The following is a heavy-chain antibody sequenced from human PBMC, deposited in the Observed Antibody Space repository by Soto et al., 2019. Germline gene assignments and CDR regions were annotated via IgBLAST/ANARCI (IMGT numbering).Heavy chain of an antibody. D-gene: IGHD1-1*01. Sequence: QITLKESGPTLVKPTQTLTLTCTLSGFSLSTSGVGVGWIRQPPGKALEWLALIYWDDDKRYSPSLKSRLTXTXXTPKHQVVLTMTHMDPVATAPYYGAHRGAWNHFDYRGQGTQVTVS. V-gene: IGHV2-5*02. CDR3: AHRGAWNHFDY. J-gene: IGHJ4*02. CDR1: GFSLSTSGVG. CDR2: IYWDDDK.